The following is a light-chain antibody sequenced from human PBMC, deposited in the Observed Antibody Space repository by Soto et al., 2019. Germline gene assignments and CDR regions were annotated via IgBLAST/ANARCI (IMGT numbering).Light chain of an antibody. J-gene: IGKJ3*01. CDR3: QQHYSYPRG. V-gene: IGKV1-8*01. CDR1: QGISGY. CDR2: AAS. Sequence: AIRMTQSPSSFSASTGDRVTITCRASQGISGYLAWYQQKPGKAPKLLIYAASTLQSGVPSRFSGSGSGTDFTLTISCLQSEDFATYYCQQHYSYPRGFGPGTKVDIK.